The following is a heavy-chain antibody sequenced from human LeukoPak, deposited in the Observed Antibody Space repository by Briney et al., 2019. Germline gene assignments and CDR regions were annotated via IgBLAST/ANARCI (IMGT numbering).Heavy chain of an antibody. J-gene: IGHJ4*02. Sequence: PGGSLRLSCAASGFTFSSYGMHWVRQAPGKGLEWVAVIWYDGSNKYYADSVKGRFTISRDNSKNTLYLQMNSLRAEDTAVYYCAKDQLGYCTNGICSGLDYRGQGTLVTVSS. CDR1: GFTFSSYG. D-gene: IGHD2-8*01. CDR2: IWYDGSNK. V-gene: IGHV3-33*06. CDR3: AKDQLGYCTNGICSGLDY.